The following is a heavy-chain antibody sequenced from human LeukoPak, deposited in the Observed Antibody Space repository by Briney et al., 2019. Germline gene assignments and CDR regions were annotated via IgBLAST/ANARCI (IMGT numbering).Heavy chain of an antibody. CDR2: ISYTGSA. J-gene: IGHJ6*03. CDR1: GDSMSSHY. V-gene: IGHV4-59*11. CDR3: ARTYYSMDI. Sequence: PSETLSLTCSVSGDSMSSHYWSWIRQPPGRELEWIGYISYTGSAKYNPSLSSRVTISVDTYNNHFSLNLFSVTAADTAVYYCARTYYSMDIWGKGTTVTVSS.